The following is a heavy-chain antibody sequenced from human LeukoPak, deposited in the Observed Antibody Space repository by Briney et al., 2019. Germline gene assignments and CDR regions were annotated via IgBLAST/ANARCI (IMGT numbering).Heavy chain of an antibody. CDR3: AREVGSSDFDY. V-gene: IGHV4-61*02. CDR2: IYTSGST. CDR1: GGSISSSSYY. Sequence: SETLSLTCTVSGGSISSSSYYWSWIRQPAGKGLEWIGRIYTSGSTNYNPSLKSRVTISVDTSKNQFSLKLSSVTAADTAVYYCAREVGSSDFDYWGQGTLVTVSS. D-gene: IGHD1-26*01. J-gene: IGHJ4*02.